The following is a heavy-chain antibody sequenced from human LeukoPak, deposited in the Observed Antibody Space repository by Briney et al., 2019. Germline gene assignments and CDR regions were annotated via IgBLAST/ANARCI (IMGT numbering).Heavy chain of an antibody. J-gene: IGHJ6*03. V-gene: IGHV3-48*03. CDR2: ISSSGSTI. Sequence: PGGSLRLSCAASGFTFSSYEMNWVRQAPGKGLEWVSYISSSGSTIYYADSVKGRFTISRDNAKNSLYLQMNSLRAEDTAVYYCARAVIDYYYYYYMDVWGKGTTVTVSS. CDR1: GFTFSSYE. D-gene: IGHD2/OR15-2a*01. CDR3: ARAVIDYYYYYYMDV.